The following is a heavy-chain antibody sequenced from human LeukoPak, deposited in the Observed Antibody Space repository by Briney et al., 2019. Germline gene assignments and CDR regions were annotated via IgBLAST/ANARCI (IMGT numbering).Heavy chain of an antibody. CDR2: ISGAGGST. Sequence: GGSLRLSCAASGFTFSSYAMSWVRQAPGKGLEWVSAISGAGGSTSYADSVKGRFTISRDNSKNTLYLQVNSLRVEDTAVYYCAKDLRINIANGFDIWGQGTWVTVS. CDR3: AKDLRINIANGFDI. D-gene: IGHD3-16*01. CDR1: GFTFSSYA. J-gene: IGHJ3*02. V-gene: IGHV3-23*01.